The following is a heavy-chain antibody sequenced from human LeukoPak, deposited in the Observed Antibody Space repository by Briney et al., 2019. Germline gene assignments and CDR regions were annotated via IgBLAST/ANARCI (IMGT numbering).Heavy chain of an antibody. Sequence: PGGSLRLSCAASGFTFSSSAMSWVRQAPGKGLEWVSSILDNGGKPDYADSVKGRFTISRDNSKNTLYLQMNSLRTEDTAVYYCAKIGQWLGHDYWGQGTLSPSPQ. CDR3: AKIGQWLGHDY. CDR2: ILDNGGKP. CDR1: GFTFSSSA. V-gene: IGHV3-23*01. D-gene: IGHD6-19*01. J-gene: IGHJ4*02.